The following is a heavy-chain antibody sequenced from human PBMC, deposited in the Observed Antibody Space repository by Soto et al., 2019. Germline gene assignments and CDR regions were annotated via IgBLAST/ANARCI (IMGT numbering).Heavy chain of an antibody. CDR1: GGTFSSYA. J-gene: IGHJ6*02. Sequence: GASVKVSCKASGGTFSSYAISWVRQAPGQGLEWMGGIIPIFGTANYAQKFQGRVTITADKSTSTAYMELSSLRSEDTAVYYCARELREMTTIYGMDVWGQGTTVTVSS. CDR2: IIPIFGTA. D-gene: IGHD2-21*02. CDR3: ARELREMTTIYGMDV. V-gene: IGHV1-69*06.